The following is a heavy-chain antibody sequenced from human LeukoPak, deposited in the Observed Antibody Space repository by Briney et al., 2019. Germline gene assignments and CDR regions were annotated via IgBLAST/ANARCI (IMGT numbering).Heavy chain of an antibody. V-gene: IGHV3-11*01. Sequence: PGGSLRLSCAASGFTFSDYYMGWIRQAPGKGLEWVSYISSSGSTIYYADSVKGRFTISRDNAKNSLYLQMNSLRAEDTAVYYCARGDIVVVVAATVFDYWGQGTLVTVSS. D-gene: IGHD2-15*01. CDR2: ISSSGSTI. CDR3: ARGDIVVVVAATVFDY. J-gene: IGHJ4*02. CDR1: GFTFSDYY.